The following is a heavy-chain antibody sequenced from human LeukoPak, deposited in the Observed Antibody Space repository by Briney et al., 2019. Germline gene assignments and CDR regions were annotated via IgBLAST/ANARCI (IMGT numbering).Heavy chain of an antibody. V-gene: IGHV3-20*04. CDR1: GFTFEDYG. J-gene: IGHJ6*03. Sequence: GGSLRLSCAASGFTFEDYGMSWVRQAPGKGLEWVSGINWNGGSTGYADSVKGRFTTSRDNAKNSLYLQMNSLRAEDTAFYYCARLGYCSSTSCYVNYYYYMDVWGKGTTVTVSS. CDR2: INWNGGST. D-gene: IGHD2-2*01. CDR3: ARLGYCSSTSCYVNYYYYMDV.